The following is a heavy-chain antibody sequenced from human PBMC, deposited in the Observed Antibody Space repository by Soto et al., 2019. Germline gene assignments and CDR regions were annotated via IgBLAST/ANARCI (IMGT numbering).Heavy chain of an antibody. J-gene: IGHJ3*01. D-gene: IGHD3-9*01. CDR3: TKLAYYDILTGYDAFDL. V-gene: IGHV3-23*01. CDR2: IGGSASKT. CDR1: GFPFSSYA. Sequence: GGSLRLSCAASGFPFSSYAMGWVRQAPGKGLEWVSAIGGSASKTYYADSVKGRFTISRDNSQNTLFLQMESLRAEDTAVYYCTKLAYYDILTGYDAFDLWGQGTMVTVSS.